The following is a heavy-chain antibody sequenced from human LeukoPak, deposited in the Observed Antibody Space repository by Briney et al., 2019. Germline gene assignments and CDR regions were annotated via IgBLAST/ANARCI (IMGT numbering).Heavy chain of an antibody. J-gene: IGHJ4*02. V-gene: IGHV3-21*01. Sequence: GGSLRLSCAASGFTFSSYSMNWVRQAPGKGLEWVSSISSSSSYIYYADSVKGRFTISRDNAKNSLYLQMNSLRAEDTAVYYCARDPEGYSSGWYRYWGQGTLVTVSS. CDR2: ISSSSSYI. D-gene: IGHD6-19*01. CDR3: ARDPEGYSSGWYRY. CDR1: GFTFSSYS.